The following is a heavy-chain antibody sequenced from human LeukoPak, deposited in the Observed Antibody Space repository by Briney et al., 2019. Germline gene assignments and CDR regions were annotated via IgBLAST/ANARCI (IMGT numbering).Heavy chain of an antibody. CDR2: IYYSGST. CDR3: ARHEHSSSWSPPEYVDL. D-gene: IGHD6-13*01. V-gene: IGHV4-59*01. J-gene: IGHJ2*01. CDR1: GGSISSYY. Sequence: SETLSLTCTVSGGSISSYYWSWIRQPPGKGLEWIGYIYYSGSTNYNPSLKSRVTISVDTSKNQFSLKLSSVTAADTAVYYCARHEHSSSWSPPEYVDLWGRGTLVTVSS.